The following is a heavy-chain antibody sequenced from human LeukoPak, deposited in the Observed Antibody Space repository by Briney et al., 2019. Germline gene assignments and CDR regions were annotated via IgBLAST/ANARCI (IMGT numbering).Heavy chain of an antibody. V-gene: IGHV5-10-1*01. CDR2: IDPSDSYT. D-gene: IGHD3-22*01. CDR1: GYSFTTYY. CDR3: TRGVDSSAYL. Sequence: GESLRISCKGSGYSFTTYYINWVRQMPGKGLEWMGRIDPSDSYTNYSPSFQGHVTISADKSISTAYLQWRSQKASDTAMYYCTRGVDSSAYLWGQGTLVTVSS. J-gene: IGHJ4*02.